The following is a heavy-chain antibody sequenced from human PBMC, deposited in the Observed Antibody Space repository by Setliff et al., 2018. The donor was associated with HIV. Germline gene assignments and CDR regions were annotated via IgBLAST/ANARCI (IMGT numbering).Heavy chain of an antibody. CDR1: GYRFIGHY. CDR3: ATGIPSDLDY. Sequence: VKVSCKTSGYRFIGHYLHWVRLAPGQGPEWVGWINPETGDPNYAQKFRGRVLMTRDTSITTAFLHVAKLTSDDTAIYYCATGIPSDLDYWGQGTLVTVSS. CDR2: INPETGDP. D-gene: IGHD2-21*01. V-gene: IGHV1-2*02. J-gene: IGHJ4*01.